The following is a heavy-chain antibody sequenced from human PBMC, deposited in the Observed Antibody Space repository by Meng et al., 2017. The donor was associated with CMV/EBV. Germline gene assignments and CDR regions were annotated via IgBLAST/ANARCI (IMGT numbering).Heavy chain of an antibody. CDR2: IYWDDDK. CDR3: ARIAAAGRFDY. V-gene: IGHV2-5*02. J-gene: IGHJ4*02. CDR1: GFSLSTSGVG. Sequence: QMTSEQPGPTLVKPTYTLRLTSSFSGFSLSTSGVGVGWLLQHPGKALEWLALIYWDDDKRYRPSLKSRLTITKDTSKNQVVLTRTNMAPVDTATYYCARIAAAGRFDYWGQGTLVTVSS. D-gene: IGHD6-13*01.